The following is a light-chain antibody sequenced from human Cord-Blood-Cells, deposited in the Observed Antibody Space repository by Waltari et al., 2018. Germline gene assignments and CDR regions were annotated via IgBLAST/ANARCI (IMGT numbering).Light chain of an antibody. CDR1: TRDVAGYNH. J-gene: IGLJ3*02. Sequence: QSAMTQPPPPSRSLGQSVPNPSIGNTRDVAGYNHVSGYQQHPGKAPTLMIYGVRKRPSGVPDRFSGSKSGNSASLTVSGLQAEDEADYYCSSYAGSNNLVFGGGTKLTVL. V-gene: IGLV2-8*01. CDR2: GVR. CDR3: SSYAGSNNLV.